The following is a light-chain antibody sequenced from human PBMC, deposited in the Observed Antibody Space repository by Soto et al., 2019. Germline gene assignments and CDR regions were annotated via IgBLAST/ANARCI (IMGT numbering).Light chain of an antibody. CDR1: SSDVGGYNY. V-gene: IGLV2-8*01. J-gene: IGLJ1*01. CDR2: EVT. CDR3: SNNPYV. Sequence: SVLTQPPSASGSPGQSVTISCTGTSSDVGGYNYVSWYQQEPGKAPKLMIYEVTKRPSGVPDRFSGSKSGNTASLTVSGLQAGDEGDYSGSNNPYVFGNGTKVTVL.